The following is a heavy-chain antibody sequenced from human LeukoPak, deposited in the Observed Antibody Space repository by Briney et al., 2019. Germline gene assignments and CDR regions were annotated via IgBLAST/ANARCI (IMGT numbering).Heavy chain of an antibody. D-gene: IGHD2-15*01. V-gene: IGHV4-59*08. CDR3: ARHQVVVAPKLPNWFDP. CDR1: GGSISSYY. CDR2: IYYSGST. Sequence: PSETLSLTCTVSGGSISSYYWSWIRQPPGKGLEWIGYIYYSGSTNYNPSLKSRVTISVDTSKNQFSLKLSSVTAADTAVYYCARHQVVVAPKLPNWFDPWGQGTLVTVSS. J-gene: IGHJ5*02.